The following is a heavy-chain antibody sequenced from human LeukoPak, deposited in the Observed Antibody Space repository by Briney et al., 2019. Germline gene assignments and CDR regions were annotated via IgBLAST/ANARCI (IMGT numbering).Heavy chain of an antibody. D-gene: IGHD3-22*01. CDR2: IWFDGSNK. CDR3: ASFYDSTGRDY. V-gene: IGHV3-33*03. J-gene: IGHJ4*02. Sequence: GGSLRLSCAASGFTFSNYDMHWVRQAPGKGLEWVAVIWFDGSNKFYADSVKGRFTISRDNAKNSLYLQMSSLRAEDTAVYYCASFYDSTGRDYWGQGTLVTVSS. CDR1: GFTFSNYD.